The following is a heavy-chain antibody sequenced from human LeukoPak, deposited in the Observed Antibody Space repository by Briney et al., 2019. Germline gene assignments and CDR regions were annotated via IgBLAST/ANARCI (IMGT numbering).Heavy chain of an antibody. V-gene: IGHV5-51*01. CDR3: ARHTTVGGSLRFDY. CDR2: ICPGDSDT. J-gene: IGHJ4*02. D-gene: IGHD4-23*01. Sequence: GESLKISCKGSGYGFSSYWIGWVRQMPGKGLEYMGIICPGDSDTRYSQSFQGQVTISADKSITTAYLQWSSLKASDTAMYYCARHTTVGGSLRFDYWGQGTLVSVSP. CDR1: GYGFSSYW.